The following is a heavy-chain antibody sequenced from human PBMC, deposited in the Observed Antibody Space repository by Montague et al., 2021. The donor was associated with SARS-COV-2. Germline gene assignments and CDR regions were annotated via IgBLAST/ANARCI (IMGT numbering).Heavy chain of an antibody. CDR3: AGGSGWMGNDFDI. CDR2: ISYDGSNK. J-gene: IGHJ3*02. CDR1: GFTFSSYA. D-gene: IGHD6-19*01. V-gene: IGHV3-30*04. Sequence: SLRLSCAASGFTFSSYAMHWVRQAPGKGLEWVAVISYDGSNKYYADFVKGRFTISRDNSKNTLYLQMNSLRAADTAVYYCAGGSGWMGNDFDIWGQGTMVTVSS.